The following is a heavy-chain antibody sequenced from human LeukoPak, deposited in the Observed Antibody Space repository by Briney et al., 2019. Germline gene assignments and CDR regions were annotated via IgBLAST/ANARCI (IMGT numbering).Heavy chain of an antibody. CDR3: ARAHSIASYYYGVDV. Sequence: TLSLTCSVSGDSISIGDYRWSWIRQSPGKGLEWIGYIYYIGTAYYNPSLRSRVALSADTSKNQFSLKLSSATAADTAVYYCARAHSIASYYYGVDVWGQGTTVTVSS. D-gene: IGHD2/OR15-2a*01. J-gene: IGHJ6*02. CDR1: GDSISIGDYR. V-gene: IGHV4-30-4*01. CDR2: IYYIGTA.